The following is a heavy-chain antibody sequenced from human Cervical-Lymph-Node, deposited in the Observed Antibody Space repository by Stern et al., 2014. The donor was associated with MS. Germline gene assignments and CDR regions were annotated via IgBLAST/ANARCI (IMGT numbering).Heavy chain of an antibody. CDR1: GFTFNNYR. CDR3: ARDYNGLAY. CDR2: ISESSSYI. V-gene: IGHV3-21*01. D-gene: IGHD3-10*01. Sequence: VQLGQSGGGLVKPGGSLRLSCAASGFTFNNYRMNWVRQAPGKGLEWVSSISESSSYIYYADSVKGRFTISRDNAKNSLFLQMNSLRAEDTAVYYCARDYNGLAYWGQGTLVTVSS. J-gene: IGHJ4*02.